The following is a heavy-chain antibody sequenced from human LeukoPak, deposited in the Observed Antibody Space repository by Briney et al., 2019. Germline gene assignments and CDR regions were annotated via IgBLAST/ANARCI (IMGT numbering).Heavy chain of an antibody. CDR2: IDGGGGPT. D-gene: IGHD1-1*01. V-gene: IGHV3-23*01. CDR1: GFTFRNYA. J-gene: IGHJ4*02. Sequence: GGSLRLSCAASGFTFRNYAMSWVRQAPGKGLEWVSVIDGGGGPTYYADSVKGRFTISRDNSKNTLYLQMNSLRAEDVAVYFCVKNSSYNWQYFFDYWGQGTLVTVSS. CDR3: VKNSSYNWQYFFDY.